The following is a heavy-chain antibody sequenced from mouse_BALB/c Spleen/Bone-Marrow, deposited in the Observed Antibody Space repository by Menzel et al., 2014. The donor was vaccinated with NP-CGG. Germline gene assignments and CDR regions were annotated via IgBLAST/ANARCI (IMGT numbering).Heavy chain of an antibody. CDR3: ARKLVGDY. CDR1: GYSFTVYN. V-gene: IGHV1S135*01. D-gene: IGHD1-3*01. J-gene: IGHJ2*01. Sequence: VQLQQPGPELVKPGASVKVSCKASGYSFTVYNIFWVKQSHGKSLEWIGYIDPDNGYTTYNQRFKGKATLTVDKSSSTAFVHLSSLTSEDSAVYFCARKLVGDYWGQGTTLTVSS. CDR2: IDPDNGYT.